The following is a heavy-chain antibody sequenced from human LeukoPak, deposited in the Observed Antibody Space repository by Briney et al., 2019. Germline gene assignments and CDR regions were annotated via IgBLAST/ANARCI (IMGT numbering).Heavy chain of an antibody. D-gene: IGHD2-2*01. CDR3: ARVVPAAMGAADYYYYMDV. V-gene: IGHV4-38-2*02. CDR2: IYHGGGT. CDR1: GYFISSGYY. Sequence: SETLSLTCSVSGYFISSGYYWGWIRQPPGKGLEWIGSIYHGGGTYYNPSLRSRVTMSVDTSKNQFSLKLSSVTAADTAVYYCARVVPAAMGAADYYYYMDVWGKGTTVTVSS. J-gene: IGHJ6*03.